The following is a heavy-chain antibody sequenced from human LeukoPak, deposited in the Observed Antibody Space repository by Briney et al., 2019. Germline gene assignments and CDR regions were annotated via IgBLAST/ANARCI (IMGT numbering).Heavy chain of an antibody. V-gene: IGHV3-33*01. CDR1: GFTISSYG. D-gene: IGHD2-15*01. Sequence: GRSLRLSCAASGFTISSYGMHWVRQAPGKGLEWVAVIWYDGSNKYYADSVKGRFTISRDNSKNTLYLQMNSLRAEDTAVYYCATGYCSGGSCYPPTYWGQGTLVTVSS. CDR2: IWYDGSNK. CDR3: ATGYCSGGSCYPPTY. J-gene: IGHJ4*02.